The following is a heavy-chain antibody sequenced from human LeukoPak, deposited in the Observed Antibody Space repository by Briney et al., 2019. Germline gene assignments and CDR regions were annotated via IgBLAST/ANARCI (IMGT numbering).Heavy chain of an antibody. CDR2: IIPIFGTA. J-gene: IGHJ6*02. CDR1: GYTLTELS. D-gene: IGHD3-10*01. CDR3: AQGITMVRGVITNLYYYYYGMDV. Sequence: ASVKVSCKVSGYTLTELSMHWVRQAPGQGLEWMGGIIPIFGTANYAQKFQGRVTITADESTSTAYMELSSLRSEDTAVYYCAQGITMVRGVITNLYYYYYGMDVWGQGTTVTVSS. V-gene: IGHV1-69*13.